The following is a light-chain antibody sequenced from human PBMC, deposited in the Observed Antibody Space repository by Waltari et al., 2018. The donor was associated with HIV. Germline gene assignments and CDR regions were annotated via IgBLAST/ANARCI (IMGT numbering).Light chain of an antibody. CDR1: SDDVGRYDY. CDR2: DVN. J-gene: IGLJ1*01. Sequence: QSALTQPPSASGSAGQSVTISCTGGSDDVGRYDYVSWYQQHPGTAPKVIIYDVNERPSGVPDRFSGVKSGNTASLTVSGLQAEDEADYYCSSYAGGSNFVFGTGTKVTVV. V-gene: IGLV2-8*01. CDR3: SSYAGGSNFV.